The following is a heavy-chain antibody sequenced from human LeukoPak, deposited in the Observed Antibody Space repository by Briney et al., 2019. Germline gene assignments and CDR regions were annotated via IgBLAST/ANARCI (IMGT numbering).Heavy chain of an antibody. J-gene: IGHJ3*02. CDR2: ISGSGGST. Sequence: PGGSLRLSCAASGFTFSNYNMNWVRQAPGKGLEWVSAISGSGGSTYYADSVKGRFTISRDNSKNTLYLQMNSLRAEDTAVYYCAKDLTHSGSPGPYDAFDIWGQGTMVTVSS. CDR3: AKDLTHSGSPGPYDAFDI. D-gene: IGHD1-26*01. V-gene: IGHV3-23*01. CDR1: GFTFSNYN.